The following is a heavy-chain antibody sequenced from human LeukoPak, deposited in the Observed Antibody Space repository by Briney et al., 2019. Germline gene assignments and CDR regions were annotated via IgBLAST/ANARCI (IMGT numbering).Heavy chain of an antibody. V-gene: IGHV4-4*02. Sequence: SETLSLTCAVSXGXXSXDNXWXWXXXXXXXXLXXXGEINQSGSTXXXPXLKSRVTITVXKYKSQFSLKLGSVTAADTAVYYCARRNYYDSTGYYNNWGRGTLVTVSS. D-gene: IGHD3-22*01. CDR3: ARRNYYDSTGYYNN. J-gene: IGHJ4*02. CDR1: XGXXSXDNX. CDR2: INQSGST.